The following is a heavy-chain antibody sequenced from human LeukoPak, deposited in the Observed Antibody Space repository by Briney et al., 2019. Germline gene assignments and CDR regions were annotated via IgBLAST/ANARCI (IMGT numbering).Heavy chain of an antibody. CDR1: GGSISSSSYY. D-gene: IGHD2-2*01. V-gene: IGHV4-39*01. Sequence: PSETLSLTCTVSGGSISSSSYYWGWIRQPPGKGLEWIGSMYYSGSTYYNPSLLSRVTISIDSSKNEFSLKLSSVTAADTAVYYCARVVVPAAGYYYYYMDVWGKGTTVTVSS. J-gene: IGHJ6*03. CDR3: ARVVVPAAGYYYYYMDV. CDR2: MYYSGST.